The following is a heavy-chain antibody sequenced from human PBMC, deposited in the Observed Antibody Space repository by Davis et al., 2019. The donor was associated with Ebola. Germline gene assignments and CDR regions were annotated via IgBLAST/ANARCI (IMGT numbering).Heavy chain of an antibody. CDR1: GYTLTSYA. CDR3: ARGSDSSGYYPTDY. Sequence: ASVKVSCKASGYTLTSYAMYWVRQAPGQRLEYMGWINAGNGNTKYSQKFQGRVTITRDTSASTSYMEMSSLRSEDTAVYYCARGSDSSGYYPTDYWGQGTLVTVSS. CDR2: INAGNGNT. V-gene: IGHV1-3*01. J-gene: IGHJ4*02. D-gene: IGHD3-22*01.